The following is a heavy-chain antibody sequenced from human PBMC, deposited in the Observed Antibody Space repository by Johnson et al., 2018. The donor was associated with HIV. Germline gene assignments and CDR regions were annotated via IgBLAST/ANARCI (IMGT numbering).Heavy chain of an antibody. Sequence: QVQLVESGGGVVQPGRSLRLSCAASGFTFSNYGMHWVRQAPGKGLEWVALISYDGSKNYYVDSVKGRFTISRDNSKNTLYLQMKSLGAEDTAVYYCAREAGAFDIWGQGTTVTVSP. V-gene: IGHV3-33*05. CDR3: AREAGAFDI. CDR2: ISYDGSKN. CDR1: GFTFSNYG. J-gene: IGHJ3*02.